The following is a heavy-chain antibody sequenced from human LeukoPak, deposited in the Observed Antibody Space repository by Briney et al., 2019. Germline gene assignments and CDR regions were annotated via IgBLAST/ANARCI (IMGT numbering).Heavy chain of an antibody. D-gene: IGHD1-26*01. CDR1: GGSVTSGNYY. J-gene: IGHJ6*03. CDR3: ARRHPASGSYYVYYYYMDV. CDR2: IYYSGST. V-gene: IGHV4-61*01. Sequence: PSQTLSLTCTVSGGSVTSGNYYWSWIRQPPGKGLEWIGYIYYSGSTNYNPSLKSRVTISVDTSKNQFSLKLSSVTAADTAVYYCARRHPASGSYYVYYYYMDVWGKGTTVTVSS.